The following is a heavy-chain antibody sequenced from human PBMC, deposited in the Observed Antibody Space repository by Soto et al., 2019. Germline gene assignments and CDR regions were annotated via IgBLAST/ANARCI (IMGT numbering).Heavy chain of an antibody. Sequence: ASVKVSCKASGYTFTSYGISWVRQAPGQGLEWMGWISAYNGNTNYAQKLQGRVTMTTDTSTSTAYMELRSLRSDDTAVYYCARDRFYYYGSGSYPNWFDPWGQGTLVTVSS. CDR2: ISAYNGNT. CDR3: ARDRFYYYGSGSYPNWFDP. V-gene: IGHV1-18*01. J-gene: IGHJ5*02. CDR1: GYTFTSYG. D-gene: IGHD3-10*01.